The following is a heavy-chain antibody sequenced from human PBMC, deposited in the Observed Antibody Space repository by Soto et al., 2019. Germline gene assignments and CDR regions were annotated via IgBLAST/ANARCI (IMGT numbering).Heavy chain of an antibody. CDR2: IIPIFGTA. CDR3: ARAARSTMVRAYSH. D-gene: IGHD3-10*01. CDR1: GGTFSSYA. J-gene: IGHJ1*01. V-gene: IGHV1-69*13. Sequence: ASVKVSCKASGGTFSSYAISWVRQAPGQGLEWMGGIIPIFGTANYAQKFQGRVTITADESTSTAYMELSSLRSEDTAVYYCARAARSTMVRAYSHWGQGTLVTVSS.